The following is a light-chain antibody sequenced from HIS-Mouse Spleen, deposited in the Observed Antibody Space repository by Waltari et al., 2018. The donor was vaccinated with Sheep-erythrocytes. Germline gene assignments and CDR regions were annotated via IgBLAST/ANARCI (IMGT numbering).Light chain of an antibody. Sequence: SYELTQPPSVSVSPGQTARIPCSGDALPKKYAYWYQQKSGQAPVLVIYEDSKRPSGIPERFSGSSSGTMVTLTISGAQVEDEADYYCYSTDSSGNHRVFGTGTKVTVL. CDR3: YSTDSSGNHRV. J-gene: IGLJ1*01. CDR2: EDS. CDR1: ALPKKY. V-gene: IGLV3-10*01.